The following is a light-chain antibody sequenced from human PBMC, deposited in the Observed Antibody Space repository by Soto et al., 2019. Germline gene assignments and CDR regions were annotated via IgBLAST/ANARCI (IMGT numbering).Light chain of an antibody. CDR1: QSVNSD. CDR3: QQYNNWPFT. CDR2: YAS. Sequence: EIVMTQSPATLSVSPGERAALTFRASQSVNSDLAWYQHKPGQAPRLLIYYASTRATGIPTRFTGSGSGTEFTLTISSLQSEDFAVYFCQQYNNWPFTFGPGTKVDNK. J-gene: IGKJ3*01. V-gene: IGKV3-15*01.